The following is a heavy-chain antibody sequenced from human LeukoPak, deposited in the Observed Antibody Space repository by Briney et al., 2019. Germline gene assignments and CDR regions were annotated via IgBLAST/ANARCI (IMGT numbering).Heavy chain of an antibody. CDR3: ATPRFGFSHMDV. J-gene: IGHJ6*02. D-gene: IGHD3-10*01. V-gene: IGHV3-64*01. Sequence: GGSLRLSCAASGFTFSSYSMHWVRQAPGKGLESVSGISSNGGSIYYANSVKGRFTISRDNSKSTLYLQMDSLRGEDMAVYYCATPRFGFSHMDVWGQGTTVTVSS. CDR1: GFTFSSYS. CDR2: ISSNGGSI.